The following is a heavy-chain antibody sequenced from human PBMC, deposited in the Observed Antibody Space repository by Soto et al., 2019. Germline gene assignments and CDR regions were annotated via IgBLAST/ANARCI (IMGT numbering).Heavy chain of an antibody. Sequence: EVQLVESGGGLEKPGGPLGLPCEASGLTFTSKNLNWVGQAPGKGLEWVSFISSSSSTIYYADSVKGRFTISRDNAKNSLYLQMNSLRDEDTAVYYCARDRGYTYGFDFWGQGALVTVSS. CDR3: ARDRGYTYGFDF. J-gene: IGHJ4*02. CDR2: ISSSSSTI. V-gene: IGHV3-48*02. D-gene: IGHD5-18*01. CDR1: GLTFTSKN.